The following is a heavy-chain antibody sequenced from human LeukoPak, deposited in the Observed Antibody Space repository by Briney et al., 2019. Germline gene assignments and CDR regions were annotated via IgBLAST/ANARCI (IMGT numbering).Heavy chain of an antibody. V-gene: IGHV4-39*07. D-gene: IGHD2-21*02. J-gene: IGHJ3*02. CDR2: INHGGST. CDR1: AGSISSGSYY. CDR3: ARGANCGGGCYALDI. Sequence: SETLSLTRTVSAGSISSGSYYWSWIRQPPGKGPEWIVEINHGGSTKYNPSLKTRVPISVDTSKKQSSLKMSSVTAADTAVYYCARGANCGGGCYALDIWGQGTMVTVSS.